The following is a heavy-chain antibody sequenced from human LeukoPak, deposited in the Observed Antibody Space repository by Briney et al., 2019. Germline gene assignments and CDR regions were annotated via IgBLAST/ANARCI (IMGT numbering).Heavy chain of an antibody. V-gene: IGHV3-48*03. D-gene: IGHD3-10*02. Sequence: GGSLRLSCAASRFTFSSYEMNWVRQSPGKGLEWVSYISSSGSTIYYADSVKGRFTISRDNAKNSLYLQMNSLRAEDTAVYYCAELGITMIGGVWGKGTTVTISS. CDR1: RFTFSSYE. CDR3: AELGITMIGGV. J-gene: IGHJ6*04. CDR2: ISSSGSTI.